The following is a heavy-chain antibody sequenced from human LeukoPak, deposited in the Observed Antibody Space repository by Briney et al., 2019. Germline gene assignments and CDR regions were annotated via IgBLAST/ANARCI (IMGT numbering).Heavy chain of an antibody. V-gene: IGHV3-23*01. D-gene: IGHD3-3*01. CDR1: GFTFRKYG. J-gene: IGHJ3*01. Sequence: AESLTLSCAASGFTFRKYGMSWVRQAPGKGLEWVSVVGDSAETTHYADSVKGRFFISRDTSKNTVHLEMNRLRADDTALYYCVKDSFILEGGVGSEDGFAVWGQGTMVTVSS. CDR2: VGDSAETT. CDR3: VKDSFILEGGVGSEDGFAV.